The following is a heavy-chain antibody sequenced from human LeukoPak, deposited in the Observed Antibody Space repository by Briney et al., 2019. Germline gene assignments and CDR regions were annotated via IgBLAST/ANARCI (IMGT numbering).Heavy chain of an antibody. CDR3: ARFEASRVTTYYFDY. CDR1: GGSISSGDYY. CDR2: IYYSGST. Sequence: SETLSLTCTVSGGSISSGDYYWSWIRQPPGKGLEWIGYIYYSGSTYYNPSLESRITISVDTSKNQFSLKLSSVTAADTAVYYCARFEASRVTTYYFDYWGQGTLVTVSS. V-gene: IGHV4-30-4*08. J-gene: IGHJ4*02. D-gene: IGHD4-17*01.